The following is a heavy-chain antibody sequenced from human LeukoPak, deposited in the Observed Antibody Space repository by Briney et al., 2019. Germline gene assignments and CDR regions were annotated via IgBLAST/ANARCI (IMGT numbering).Heavy chain of an antibody. V-gene: IGHV3-11*01. Sequence: GGSLRLSCAASGFTLGDYYMSWIRQAPGKGLEWISYISNSRGSATSYADSVKGRFSNSRDYAKNSLYLQMNSLRADDTAAYYCARDFRNKGLDVWGQGTTVTVSS. CDR3: ARDFRNKGLDV. D-gene: IGHD2/OR15-2a*01. CDR2: ISNSRGSAT. J-gene: IGHJ6*02. CDR1: GFTLGDYY.